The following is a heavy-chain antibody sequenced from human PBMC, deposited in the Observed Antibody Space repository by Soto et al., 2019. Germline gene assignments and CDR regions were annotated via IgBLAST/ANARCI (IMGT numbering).Heavy chain of an antibody. CDR2: ISGSGGST. CDR3: AKSHPRLRFLALIYYFDY. CDR1: GFTFSSYA. D-gene: IGHD3-3*01. Sequence: PGGSLRLSCAASGFTFSSYAMSWVRQAPGKGLEWVSAISGSGGSTYYADSVKGRFTISRDNSKNTLYLQMNSLRAEDTAVYYCAKSHPRLRFLALIYYFDYWGQGTLVTVSS. V-gene: IGHV3-23*01. J-gene: IGHJ4*02.